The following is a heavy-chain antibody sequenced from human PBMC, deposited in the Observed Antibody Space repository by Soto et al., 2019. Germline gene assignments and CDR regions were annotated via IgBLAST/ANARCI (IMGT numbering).Heavy chain of an antibody. CDR3: AHRGSSWYIDY. J-gene: IGHJ4*02. Sequence: QITLKESGPTLVKPTQTLTLTCTFSGFSLSTSGVGVGWIRQPPGKALEWLALIYWNDDKRYSPSLKSRLTITQGTSKNQVVLTMTNMDPVDTATYYCAHRGSSWYIDYWGQGTLVTVSS. CDR1: GFSLSTSGVG. CDR2: IYWNDDK. D-gene: IGHD6-13*01. V-gene: IGHV2-5*01.